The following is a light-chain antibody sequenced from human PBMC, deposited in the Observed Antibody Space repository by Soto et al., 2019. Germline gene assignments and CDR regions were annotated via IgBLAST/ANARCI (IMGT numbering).Light chain of an antibody. V-gene: IGKV3D-15*01. CDR1: QSVSSN. J-gene: IGKJ4*01. CDR2: DAS. Sequence: ETVMTQSPGTLSVSPGERATLSCRASQSVSSNLAWYQQKPGQAPRLLIYDASARATGIPARFSGSGSGTEFTLAISGLQSEDFAVYYCEQYHEWPLTFGGGTEVEIK. CDR3: EQYHEWPLT.